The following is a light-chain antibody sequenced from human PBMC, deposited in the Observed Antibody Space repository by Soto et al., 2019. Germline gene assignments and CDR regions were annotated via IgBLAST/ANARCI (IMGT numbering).Light chain of an antibody. J-gene: IGKJ1*01. Sequence: GMPHPPAPLSVSPGERATLSSRASQKVSSNSAWYQQKPGQDPRRLIYGASTRATGIPARFSGSRSGTEYTLTTSSLQSEDFAVYYCQQYNNWPRTFGQGTKVDIK. CDR3: QQYNNWPRT. CDR2: GAS. CDR1: QKVSSN. V-gene: IGKV3-15*01.